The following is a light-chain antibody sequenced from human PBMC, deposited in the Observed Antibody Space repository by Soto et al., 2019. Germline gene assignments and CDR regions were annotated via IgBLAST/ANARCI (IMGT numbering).Light chain of an antibody. CDR3: QKYNSAPRT. V-gene: IGKV1-27*01. J-gene: IGKJ3*01. Sequence: DIQMTQSPSSLSAPVGDRVTITCRASQGISNYLAWYQQKPGKVPKLLIYAASTLQSVVPSRFSGSGSGTDFTLTISGLRPEDVATYYCQKYNSAPRTFGPGTKVDIK. CDR1: QGISNY. CDR2: AAS.